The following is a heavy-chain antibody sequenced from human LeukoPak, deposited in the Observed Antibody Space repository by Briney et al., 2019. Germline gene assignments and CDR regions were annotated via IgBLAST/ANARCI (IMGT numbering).Heavy chain of an antibody. CDR1: GGSISTYY. CDR3: AREYSAFEI. Sequence: PSETLSLTCTVSGGSISTYYWSWIRQPPGKGLEWIGYIHYSGVTSYNPSLQSRITLSVDTSKNQLSLILNSVTAADTAVYYCAREYSAFEIWGQGTMVTVSS. J-gene: IGHJ3*02. D-gene: IGHD1-1*01. V-gene: IGHV4-59*01. CDR2: IHYSGVT.